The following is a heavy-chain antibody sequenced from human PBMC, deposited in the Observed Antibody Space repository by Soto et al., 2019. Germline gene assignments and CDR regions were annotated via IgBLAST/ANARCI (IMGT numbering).Heavy chain of an antibody. Sequence: GASVKASCKASGGTFSSYAISWVRQAPGQGLEWMGGIIPIFGTANYAQKFQGRVTITADKSTSTAYMELSSLRSEDTAVYYCARETRAPLWYYYGMDVWGQGTTVTVSS. D-gene: IGHD2-21*01. CDR3: ARETRAPLWYYYGMDV. V-gene: IGHV1-69*06. CDR2: IIPIFGTA. J-gene: IGHJ6*02. CDR1: GGTFSSYA.